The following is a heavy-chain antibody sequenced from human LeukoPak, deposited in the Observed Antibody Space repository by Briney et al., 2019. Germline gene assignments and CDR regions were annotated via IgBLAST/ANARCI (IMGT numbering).Heavy chain of an antibody. CDR1: GGSISGYY. CDR2: IYYSGST. V-gene: IGHV4-59*01. Sequence: TSETLSLTCTVSGGSISGYYWSWIRQPPGKGLEWIGYIYYSGSTNYNPSLKSRVTISVDTSKNQFSLKLSSVTAADTAVYYCASLALDSSSCPYWGQGTLVTVSS. J-gene: IGHJ4*02. CDR3: ASLALDSSSCPY. D-gene: IGHD6-13*01.